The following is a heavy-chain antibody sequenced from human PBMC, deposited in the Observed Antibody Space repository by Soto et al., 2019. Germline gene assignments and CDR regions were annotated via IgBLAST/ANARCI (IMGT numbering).Heavy chain of an antibody. Sequence: SGPTLVNPTQTLTLTCTFSGFSLSTSGMCVSWIRQPPGKALEWLALIDWDDDKYYSTSLKTRLTISKDTSKNQVVLTMTNMDPVDTATYYCARTPRVAAAYYYYYGMDVWGQGTTVTVSS. V-gene: IGHV2-70*01. CDR2: IDWDDDK. D-gene: IGHD2-15*01. CDR1: GFSLSTSGMC. CDR3: ARTPRVAAAYYYYYGMDV. J-gene: IGHJ6*02.